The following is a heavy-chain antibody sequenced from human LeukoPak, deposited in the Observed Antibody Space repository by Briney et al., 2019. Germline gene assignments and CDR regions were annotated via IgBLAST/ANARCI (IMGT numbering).Heavy chain of an antibody. J-gene: IGHJ6*02. Sequence: ASVKVSCKASGYTFTSYGISWVRQAPGQGLEWMGWISAYNGNTNYAQKLQGRVTMTTDTSTSTAYMELRSLRSDDTAVYYCAREYSSGWYYYGMDLWGQGTTVTVSS. V-gene: IGHV1-18*01. CDR3: AREYSSGWYYYGMDL. CDR2: ISAYNGNT. D-gene: IGHD6-19*01. CDR1: GYTFTSYG.